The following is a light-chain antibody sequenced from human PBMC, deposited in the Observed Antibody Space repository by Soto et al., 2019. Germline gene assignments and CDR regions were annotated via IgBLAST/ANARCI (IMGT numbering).Light chain of an antibody. CDR1: QSVSSY. Sequence: EIVLTQSPATLSLSPGXRATLSCRASQSVSSYLAWYQQKPGQAPRLLIYDASNRATGIPARFSGSGSGTDFTLSISSLEPEDFAVYYCQQRSNWPRGTFGQGTKLEIK. CDR3: QQRSNWPRGT. CDR2: DAS. V-gene: IGKV3-11*01. J-gene: IGKJ2*02.